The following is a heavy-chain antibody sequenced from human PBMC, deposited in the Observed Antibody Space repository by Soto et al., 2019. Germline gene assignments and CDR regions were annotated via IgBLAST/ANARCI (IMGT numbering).Heavy chain of an antibody. J-gene: IGHJ2*01. D-gene: IGHD2-2*01. CDR1: GGPISSYY. Sequence: PSETLSLTCTVSGGPISSYYWSWIRQPPGKGLEWIGYIYYSGSTNYNPSLKSRVTISVDTSKNQFSLKLSSVTAADTAVYYCARVAQPNWYFDLWGRGTLVTVSS. CDR2: IYYSGST. CDR3: ARVAQPNWYFDL. V-gene: IGHV4-59*01.